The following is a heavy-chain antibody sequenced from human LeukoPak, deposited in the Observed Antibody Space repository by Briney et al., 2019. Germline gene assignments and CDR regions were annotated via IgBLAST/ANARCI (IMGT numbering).Heavy chain of an antibody. D-gene: IGHD6-13*01. V-gene: IGHV4-59*01. J-gene: IGHJ5*02. CDR2: IYNSGST. Sequence: SETLSLTCTVSGGSISSYYWSWIRQPPGKGLEWIGYIYNSGSTNYNPSLKSRVTISVDTSKKKFSLKLSSVTAADTAVYYCARRLAVGGWFDPWGQGTLVTVSS. CDR1: GGSISSYY. CDR3: ARRLAVGGWFDP.